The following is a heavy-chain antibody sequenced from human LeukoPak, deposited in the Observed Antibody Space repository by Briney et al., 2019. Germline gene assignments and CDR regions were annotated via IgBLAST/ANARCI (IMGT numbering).Heavy chain of an antibody. CDR2: ISAYNGNT. V-gene: IGHV1-18*01. Sequence: ASVKVSCKASGYTFTSYGISWVRQAPGQGLEWMGWISAYNGNTHYAQKLQGRVTMTADTSTSTVYMELRSLRSDDTAVYYCARGSPPRRNYDSRGYYSYYFDYWGQGTLVTVSS. D-gene: IGHD3-22*01. CDR3: ARGSPPRRNYDSRGYYSYYFDY. CDR1: GYTFTSYG. J-gene: IGHJ4*02.